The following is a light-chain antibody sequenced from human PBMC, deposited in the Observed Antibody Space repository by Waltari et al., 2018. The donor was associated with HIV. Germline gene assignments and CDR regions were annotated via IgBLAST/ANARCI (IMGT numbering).Light chain of an antibody. V-gene: IGKV1-17*01. CDR2: ASS. J-gene: IGKJ1*01. CDR3: LQHNSDPRT. Sequence: DIQMNQSPSSLSASIGDRVTITCRASQGISDDLAWYQQKPEKAPQRLIYASSSLQSWVPAGFSGSGSVTEFTLTISSLQPEDSAIYFYLQHNSDPRTFGRGTKVDI. CDR1: QGISDD.